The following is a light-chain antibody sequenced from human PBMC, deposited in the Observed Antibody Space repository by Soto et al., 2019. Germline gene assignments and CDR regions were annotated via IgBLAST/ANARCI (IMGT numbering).Light chain of an antibody. Sequence: EIVLTQSPGTLSLSPGERATLSCRASQSVSDNYLAWHQQRPGQAPRLLIFEASTRATGIPDRFSGSGSGTDFTLTISRLEPEDFAVYYCQQYGSSPLTFGGGTKVEIK. CDR2: EAS. V-gene: IGKV3-20*01. J-gene: IGKJ4*01. CDR1: QSVSDNY. CDR3: QQYGSSPLT.